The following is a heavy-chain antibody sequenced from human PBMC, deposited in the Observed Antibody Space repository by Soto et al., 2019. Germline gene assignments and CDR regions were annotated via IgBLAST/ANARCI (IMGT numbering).Heavy chain of an antibody. CDR2: IYHTGRD. CDR1: SGSNSSGDYY. D-gene: IGHD3-10*01. CDR3: TGSMVRGGWFHP. J-gene: IGHJ5*02. V-gene: IGHV4-30-4*01. Sequence: ASETLSLICTVASGSNSSGDYYWSWIRQPPGRGLEWIGYIYHTGRDYYEPSLKSRATISIDTSKNQFSLKLNSVTAADTAVYYCTGSMVRGGWFHPWGEGPLVTFPQ.